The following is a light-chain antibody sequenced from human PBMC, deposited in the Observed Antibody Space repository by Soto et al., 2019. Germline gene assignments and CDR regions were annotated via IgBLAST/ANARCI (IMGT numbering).Light chain of an antibody. CDR3: CSYSGSSTIVV. V-gene: IGLV2-14*03. Sequence: QSGLTQPASVSGSPGQSITISCTGTSSDVGGYNYVSWYQQHPGKAPRLMIVDVDNRPSGVSTRFSGSKSGNTASLTISGLQAEDEADYYCCSYSGSSTIVVFGGGTKLTV. J-gene: IGLJ2*01. CDR1: SSDVGGYNY. CDR2: DVD.